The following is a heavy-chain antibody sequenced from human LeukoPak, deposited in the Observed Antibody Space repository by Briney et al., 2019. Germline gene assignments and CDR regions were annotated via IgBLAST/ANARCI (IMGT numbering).Heavy chain of an antibody. V-gene: IGHV3-30*03. Sequence: GRSLRLSCAASGFTFSSYAIHWVRQAPGNGLEWVAVITYDGSNTYYADSVKGRFTISRDNAKNTMYLQMKSLGADDTAVYYCVRDWDHFDFDSWGQGTLVAVSS. D-gene: IGHD1-26*01. CDR3: VRDWDHFDFDS. J-gene: IGHJ5*01. CDR1: GFTFSSYA. CDR2: ITYDGSNT.